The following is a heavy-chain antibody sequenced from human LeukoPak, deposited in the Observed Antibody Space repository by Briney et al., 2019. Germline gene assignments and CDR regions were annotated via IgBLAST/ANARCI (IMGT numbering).Heavy chain of an antibody. D-gene: IGHD2-21*01. CDR3: ASGDDGRSLDY. V-gene: IGHV3-33*01. J-gene: IGHJ4*02. Sequence: GGSLRLSCAASGFTFINFGMHWVRQAPGKGPEWVAIVWYDGNSKYYADSVKGRFTISSDNSENTLFLQMNSLRVEDSALYYCASGDDGRSLDYWGQGPRVTVSS. CDR1: GFTFINFG. CDR2: VWYDGNSK.